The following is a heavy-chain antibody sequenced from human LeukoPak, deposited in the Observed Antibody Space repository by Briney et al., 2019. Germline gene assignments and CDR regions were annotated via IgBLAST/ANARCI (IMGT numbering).Heavy chain of an antibody. CDR2: ITHSISST. CDR1: GFTFSSYS. Sequence: PGGSLRLSCAASGFTFSSYSFNWVRQAPGKGLEWVSHITHSISSTYYADSVKGRFTISRDNAKNSLYLQMNSLRDEDTAVYYCARDLGGGYAMDVWGQGTTVTVSS. J-gene: IGHJ6*02. V-gene: IGHV3-48*02. CDR3: ARDLGGGYAMDV. D-gene: IGHD3-16*01.